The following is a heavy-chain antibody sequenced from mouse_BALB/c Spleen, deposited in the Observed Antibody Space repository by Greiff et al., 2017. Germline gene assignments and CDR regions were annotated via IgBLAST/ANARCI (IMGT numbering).Heavy chain of an antibody. CDR1: GYTFTSYW. CDR3: ARDESFDY. CDR2: IYPGDGDT. J-gene: IGHJ2*01. Sequence: VQLQQSGAELARPGASVKLSCKASGYTFTSYWMQWVKQRPGQGLEWIGAIYPGDGDTRYTQKFKGKATLTADKSSSTAYMQLSSLASEDSAVYYCARDESFDYWGQGTTLTVSS. V-gene: IGHV1-87*01.